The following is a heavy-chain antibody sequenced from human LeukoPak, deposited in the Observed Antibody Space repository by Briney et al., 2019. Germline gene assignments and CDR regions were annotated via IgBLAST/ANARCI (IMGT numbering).Heavy chain of an antibody. CDR3: VRRSSSDWFFEY. V-gene: IGHV4-39*01. D-gene: IGHD6-19*01. CDR2: IYYSGST. CDR1: GGSISSSSYY. Sequence: TPSETLSLTCTVSGGSISSSSYYWGWIRQPPGKGLEWIGSIYYSGSTYYNPSLKSRVTISVDTSKNQFSLKLSSVTAADTAVYYCVRRSSSDWFFEYWGQGTLVTVSS. J-gene: IGHJ4*02.